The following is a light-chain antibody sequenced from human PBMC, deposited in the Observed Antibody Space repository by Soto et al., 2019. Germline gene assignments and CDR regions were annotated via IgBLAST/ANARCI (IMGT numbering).Light chain of an antibody. V-gene: IGLV2-8*01. Sequence: QSVLTQPPSSSASPGHSVTISSTGTSRDMVGYNHVSWYQQNPGKAPKLMIYDVSKRPSAVPDRFSGSKSGNTASLTISGLQAEDEADYYCASYAGSNNSVFGTGTTVTVL. CDR3: ASYAGSNNSV. CDR1: SRDMVGYNH. J-gene: IGLJ1*01. CDR2: DVS.